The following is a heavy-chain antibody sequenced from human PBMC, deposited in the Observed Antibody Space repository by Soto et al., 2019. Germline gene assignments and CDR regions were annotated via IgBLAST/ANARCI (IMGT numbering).Heavy chain of an antibody. Sequence: GGSLRLSCTASGFTFGDYAMSWFRQAPGKGLEWVGFIRSKAYGGTTEYAASVKGRFTISSDDSNSIAYLQMNSLKTEDTAVYYCTRDSIVSLEWLFGGDYYYYMDVWGKGTTVTVSS. CDR3: TRDSIVSLEWLFGGDYYYYMDV. V-gene: IGHV3-49*03. CDR1: GFTFGDYA. J-gene: IGHJ6*03. D-gene: IGHD3-3*01. CDR2: IRSKAYGGTT.